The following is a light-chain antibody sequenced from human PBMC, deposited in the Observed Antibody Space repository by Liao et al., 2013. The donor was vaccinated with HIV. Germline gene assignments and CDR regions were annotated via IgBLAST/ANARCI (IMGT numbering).Light chain of an antibody. CDR3: QAWDSSTGV. Sequence: SYVLTQPPSVSVAPGKTATITCGGNNIGSKSVHWYQQKPGQAPVLVIYQDSKRPSGIPERFSGSNSGNTATLTISGTQAMDEADYYCQAWDSSTGVFGGGTKLTVL. CDR1: NIGSKS. J-gene: IGLJ3*02. CDR2: QDS. V-gene: IGLV3-21*01.